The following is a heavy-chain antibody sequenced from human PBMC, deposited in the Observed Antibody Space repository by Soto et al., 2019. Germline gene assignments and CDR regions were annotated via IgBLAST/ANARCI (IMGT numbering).Heavy chain of an antibody. CDR3: ARRVRRQVGEYYYYGMDV. CDR1: GGSFSGYY. D-gene: IGHD1-1*01. Sequence: KPSETLSLTCAVYGGSFSGYYWSWIRQPPGKGLEWIGEINHSGSTNYNPSLKSRVTISVDTSKNQFSLKLSSVTAADTAVYYCARRVRRQVGEYYYYGMDVWGQGTTVTVSS. CDR2: INHSGST. V-gene: IGHV4-34*01. J-gene: IGHJ6*02.